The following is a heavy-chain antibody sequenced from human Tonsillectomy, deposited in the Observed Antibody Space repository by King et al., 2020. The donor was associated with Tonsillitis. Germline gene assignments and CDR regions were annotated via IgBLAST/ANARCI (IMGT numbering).Heavy chain of an antibody. V-gene: IGHV4-34*01. J-gene: IGHJ3*01. CDR3: ARERRIPKYIGNDYMHAFDV. Sequence: VQLQQWGAGLLKPSETLSLPCAVSGGSFSGNYWTWIRQPPGEGLEWVGEINHSGSTNYNPSLESRVTISVDTSKSQFSLKLTSVTAADTATYYCARERRIPKYIGNDYMHAFDVWGQGTMVTVSS. CDR1: GGSFSGNY. CDR2: INHSGST. D-gene: IGHD1-26*01.